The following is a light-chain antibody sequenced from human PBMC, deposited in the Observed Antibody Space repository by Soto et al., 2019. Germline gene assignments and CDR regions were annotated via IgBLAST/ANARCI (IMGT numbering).Light chain of an antibody. J-gene: IGLJ3*02. CDR2: EVS. V-gene: IGLV2-14*01. CDR1: SSDVGGYNF. CDR3: SSYTSITSLVV. Sequence: QSVLTQPASVSGSPGQSITISCTGTSSDVGGYNFVSWYQQHPGKAPKLVIYEVSIRPSGISNHFSGSKSGNTASLTISGLQAEDEADYYCSSYTSITSLVVFGGGTKLTV.